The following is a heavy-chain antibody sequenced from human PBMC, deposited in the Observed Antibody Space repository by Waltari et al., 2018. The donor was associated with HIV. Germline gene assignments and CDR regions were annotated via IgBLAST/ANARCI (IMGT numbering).Heavy chain of an antibody. CDR1: GGSISSGGYY. J-gene: IGHJ4*02. D-gene: IGHD3-3*01. V-gene: IGHV4-31*03. CDR3: ASYVLEWLLRGYFDY. Sequence: QVQLQESGPGLVKPSQTLSLTCTVSGGSISSGGYYWSWIRQHPGKGLEWICYIYYIVSTYDHPSLKSRVTISVDTSKNQFSLKLSSVTAADTAVYYCASYVLEWLLRGYFDYWGQGTLVTVSS. CDR2: IYYIVST.